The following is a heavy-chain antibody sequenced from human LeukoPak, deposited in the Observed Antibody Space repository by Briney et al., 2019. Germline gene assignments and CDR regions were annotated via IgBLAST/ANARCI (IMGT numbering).Heavy chain of an antibody. CDR3: AKDGGWDIVVVVAAFN. CDR2: ISGSGGST. D-gene: IGHD2-15*01. CDR1: GFTFSSYA. J-gene: IGHJ4*02. Sequence: GGSLRLSCAASGFTFSSYAMSWVRQAPGKGLEWVSAISGSGGSTYYADSMKGRFTISRDNSKNTLYLQMNSLRAEDTAVYYCAKDGGWDIVVVVAAFNWGQGTLVTVSS. V-gene: IGHV3-23*01.